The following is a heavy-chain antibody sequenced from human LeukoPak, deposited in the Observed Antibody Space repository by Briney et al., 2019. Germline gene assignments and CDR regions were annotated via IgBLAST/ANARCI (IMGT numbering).Heavy chain of an antibody. D-gene: IGHD1-26*01. CDR2: FDPEDGET. CDR3: ATGQTARPQVGANNYYYYYMDV. V-gene: IGHV1-24*01. Sequence: ASVKVSCKVSGYTLTELSMHWVRQAPGKGLEWMGGFDPEDGETIYAQKFQGRVTMTEDTSTDTAYMGLSSLRSEDTAVYYCATGQTARPQVGANNYYYYYMDVRGKGTTVTVSS. J-gene: IGHJ6*03. CDR1: GYTLTELS.